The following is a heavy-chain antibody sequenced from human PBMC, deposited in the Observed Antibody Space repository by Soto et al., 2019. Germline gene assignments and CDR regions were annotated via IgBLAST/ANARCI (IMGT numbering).Heavy chain of an antibody. CDR1: EFTFSGSA. D-gene: IGHD6-19*01. V-gene: IGHV3-73*02. CDR3: TRSPPRSITVAITFDY. J-gene: IGHJ4*02. CDR2: IRSKAYNYAT. Sequence: EVQLVESGGGLFQPGGSLKLSCAASEFTFSGSAIHWVRQASGKGLEWVGRIRSKAYNYATAYAASVKGRFTVSRDDSNNTAYLQMNSLQTEDTAFYYCTRSPPRSITVAITFDYWGQGTLVTVSS.